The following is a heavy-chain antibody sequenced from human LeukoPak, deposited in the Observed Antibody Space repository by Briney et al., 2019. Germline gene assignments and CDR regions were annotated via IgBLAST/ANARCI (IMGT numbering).Heavy chain of an antibody. CDR3: ARAKGWYARSFDY. Sequence: GGSLRLSCEASGFTFSNYAMSWVRQAPGKGLEWVSSISSSSYIYYADSVKGRFTISRDNAKNSLYLQMNSLRAEDTAVYYCARAKGWYARSFDYWGQGILVTVSS. J-gene: IGHJ4*02. D-gene: IGHD2-8*01. V-gene: IGHV3-21*01. CDR1: GFTFSNYA. CDR2: ISSSSYI.